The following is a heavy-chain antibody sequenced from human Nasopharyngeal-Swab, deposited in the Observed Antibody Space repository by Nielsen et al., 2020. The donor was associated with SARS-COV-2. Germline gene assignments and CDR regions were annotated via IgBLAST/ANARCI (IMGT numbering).Heavy chain of an antibody. D-gene: IGHD6-13*01. V-gene: IGHV4-34*01. J-gene: IGHJ4*02. CDR3: ARGVIAAAGGDY. Sequence: WIRQPPGKGLEWIGEINHSGSTNYNPSLKSRVTISVDTSKNQFSLKLSSVTAADTAVYYCARGVIAAAGGDYWGQGTLVNRLL. CDR2: INHSGST.